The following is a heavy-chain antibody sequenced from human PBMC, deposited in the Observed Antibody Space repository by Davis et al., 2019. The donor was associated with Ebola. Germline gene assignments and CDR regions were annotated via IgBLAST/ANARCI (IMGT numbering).Heavy chain of an antibody. CDR3: AREWSTVTTGGWFDP. D-gene: IGHD4-17*01. CDR2: IYYSGST. CDR1: GGSISSGDYY. J-gene: IGHJ5*02. V-gene: IGHV4-30-4*01. Sequence: SETLSLTCTVSGGSISSGDYYWSWIRQAPGKGLEWIGYIYYSGSTYYNPSLKSRVTISVDTSKNQFSLKLSSVTAADTAVYYCAREWSTVTTGGWFDPWGQGTLVTVSS.